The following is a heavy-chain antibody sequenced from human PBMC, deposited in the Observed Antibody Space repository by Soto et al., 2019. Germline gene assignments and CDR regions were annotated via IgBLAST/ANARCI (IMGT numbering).Heavy chain of an antibody. CDR2: IGRDSINT. V-gene: IGHV3-43*01. Sequence: EVRLVESGGVVVQPGGSLRLSCAASGFMFDDFSMHWVRQAPGKGLEWVALIGRDSINTYYADSVRGRFIVSRDNSKNSLYLQMNSLRSEDTALYYCVKERDDASWTDFAHWGQGTLVTVSS. J-gene: IGHJ4*02. CDR1: GFMFDDFS. D-gene: IGHD2-2*01. CDR3: VKERDDASWTDFAH.